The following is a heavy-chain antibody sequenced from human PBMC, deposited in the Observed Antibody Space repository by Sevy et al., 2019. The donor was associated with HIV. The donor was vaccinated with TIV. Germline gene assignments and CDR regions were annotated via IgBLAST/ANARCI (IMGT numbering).Heavy chain of an antibody. CDR1: GFTFSLYA. D-gene: IGHD6-19*01. CDR3: ARPSSGWTAGDY. CDR2: ISDSGIDK. Sequence: RGSLRLSCAASGFTFSLYAMNWVRQAPGKGLEWVSSISDSGIDKYYVDSMKGRFTISRDNAKNSLYLQINSLRVEDTAVYYCARPSSGWTAGDYWGQGTLVTVSS. J-gene: IGHJ4*02. V-gene: IGHV3-21*01.